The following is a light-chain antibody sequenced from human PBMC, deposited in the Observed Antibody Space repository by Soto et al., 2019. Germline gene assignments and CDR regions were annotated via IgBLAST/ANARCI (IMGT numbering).Light chain of an antibody. J-gene: IGKJ5*01. CDR3: QQYSKWPIT. CDR2: GIS. Sequence: EMVLTQSPAILSVSPGASATISCMASQSVNSNYLAWYQQHPGQPPRLLIYGISTRATGVPARFSGSGSGTEFSLTISSLQSEDFAVYYCQQYSKWPITFGQGTRLEIK. V-gene: IGKV3-15*01. CDR1: QSVNSN.